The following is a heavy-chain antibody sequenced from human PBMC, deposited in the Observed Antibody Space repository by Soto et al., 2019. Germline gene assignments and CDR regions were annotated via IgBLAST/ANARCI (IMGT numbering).Heavy chain of an antibody. Sequence: EVQLVESGGGLVQPGGSLRLSCAASGFTFSDHYMDWVRQAPGKGLEWVGRTRNKANSYTTEYAASVKGRFTISRDDSKNALYLQMNSLKTEDTAVYYCARFGSDNYYYYMDVWGKGTTVTVSS. J-gene: IGHJ6*03. CDR1: GFTFSDHY. CDR2: TRNKANSYTT. D-gene: IGHD3-3*01. CDR3: ARFGSDNYYYYMDV. V-gene: IGHV3-72*01.